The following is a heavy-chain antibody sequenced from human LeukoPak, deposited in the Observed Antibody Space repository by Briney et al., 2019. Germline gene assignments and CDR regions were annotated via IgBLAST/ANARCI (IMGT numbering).Heavy chain of an antibody. V-gene: IGHV4-59*01. CDR2: IYYSGST. D-gene: IGHD6-19*01. Sequence: SETLSLTCTVDAGSISTYYWSWIRQSPGKGLEWLGYIYYSGSTNYNPSLKSRVTISIDTSTNQFSLNLSSVTAADTAVYYCARSERYSSGWYFYFDYWGQGTLVTVSS. J-gene: IGHJ4*02. CDR1: AGSISTYY. CDR3: ARSERYSSGWYFYFDY.